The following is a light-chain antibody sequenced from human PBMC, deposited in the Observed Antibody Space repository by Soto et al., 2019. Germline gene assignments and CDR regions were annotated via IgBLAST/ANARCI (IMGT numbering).Light chain of an antibody. CDR3: NSYTTSNTRQIV. V-gene: IGLV2-14*01. J-gene: IGLJ1*01. Sequence: QSALTQPASVSGSPGQSITISCTGTSSDVRGYDYVSWYQQHPGKAPKFMIYDVSNRPSGVSTRFSGSKSGNTASLTISGLQAEDEADYYCNSYTTSNTRQIVFGTGTKVTVL. CDR2: DVS. CDR1: SSDVRGYDY.